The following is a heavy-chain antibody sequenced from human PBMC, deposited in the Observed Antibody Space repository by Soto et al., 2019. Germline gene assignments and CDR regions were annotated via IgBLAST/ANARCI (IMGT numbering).Heavy chain of an antibody. D-gene: IGHD3-9*01. CDR1: GFTFSSYG. Sequence: QVQLVESGGGVVQPGRSLRLSCAASGFTFSSYGMHWVRQAPGKGLEWVAVIWYDGSNKYYADSVKGRFTISRDNSKNTLYLQMNSLRAEATAVYYCARDGAREYYDILTGYPRTAKDAFDIWGQGTMVTVSS. CDR2: IWYDGSNK. CDR3: ARDGAREYYDILTGYPRTAKDAFDI. V-gene: IGHV3-33*01. J-gene: IGHJ3*02.